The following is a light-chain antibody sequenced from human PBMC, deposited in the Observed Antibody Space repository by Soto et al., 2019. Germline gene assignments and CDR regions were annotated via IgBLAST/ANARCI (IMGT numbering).Light chain of an antibody. CDR3: AAWDDSLNGFFV. CDR1: RSNIGSNT. CDR2: SNN. J-gene: IGLJ1*01. V-gene: IGLV1-44*01. Sequence: QSVLTQPPSASGTPGQTVTISCSGSRSNIGSNTVNWYLQLPGSAPKLLIYSNNQRPSGVPDRFSGSKSGTSATLAISGLQSEHEADYYCAAWDDSLNGFFVFGTGTKVTVL.